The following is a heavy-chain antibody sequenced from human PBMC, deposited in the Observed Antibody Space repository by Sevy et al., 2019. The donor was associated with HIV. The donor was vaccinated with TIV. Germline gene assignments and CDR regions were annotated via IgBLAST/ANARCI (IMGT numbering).Heavy chain of an antibody. CDR3: ARGPDCGGDCDVGFYYPLDV. Sequence: GGSLRLSCTVSGFIFSRYSMNWVRQAPGKGLEWISYTSGNSCAIYYPDSVKGRFTVSRDNANNALFLQMSSLKDDDTAVYYCARGPDCGGDCDVGFYYPLDVWGQGTTVTVSS. D-gene: IGHD2-21*02. V-gene: IGHV3-48*02. CDR2: TSGNSCAI. CDR1: GFIFSRYS. J-gene: IGHJ6*02.